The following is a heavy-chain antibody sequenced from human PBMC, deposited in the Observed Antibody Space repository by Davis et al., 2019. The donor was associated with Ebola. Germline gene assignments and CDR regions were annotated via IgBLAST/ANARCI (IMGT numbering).Heavy chain of an antibody. Sequence: GSLRLSCTVSGGSTSNSSYYWVWVRQPPGKGLEWAGIIYYSGSTYNNPSLKSRVTISVDTSKNQFSLKLSSVTAADTAVYYCARAYIATTVDYWGQGTLVTVSS. V-gene: IGHV4-39*01. CDR1: GGSTSNSSYY. CDR2: IYYSGST. CDR3: ARAYIATTVDY. D-gene: IGHD1-26*01. J-gene: IGHJ4*02.